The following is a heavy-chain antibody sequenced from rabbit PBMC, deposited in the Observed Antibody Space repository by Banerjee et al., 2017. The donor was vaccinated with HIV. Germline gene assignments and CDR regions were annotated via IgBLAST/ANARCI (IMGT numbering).Heavy chain of an antibody. CDR2: IAAGSSGST. CDR1: GFSFSSSYW. V-gene: IGHV1S45*01. CDR3: ASDRLGDAGYGGLLGL. Sequence: QQQLEESGGGLVKPEGSLTLTCTASGFSFSSSYWISWVRQAPGKGLEWIACIAAGSSGSTYYASWAKGRFTISKTSSTTVTLQMTSLTAADTASYFCASDRLGDAGYGGLLGLWGPGTLVTVS. D-gene: IGHD3-1*01. J-gene: IGHJ3*01.